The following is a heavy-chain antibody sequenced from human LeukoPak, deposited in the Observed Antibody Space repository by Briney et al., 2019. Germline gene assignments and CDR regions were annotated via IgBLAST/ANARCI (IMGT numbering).Heavy chain of an antibody. D-gene: IGHD3-10*01. CDR3: ARALFGWFGELSWFDP. J-gene: IGHJ5*02. Sequence: ASVKVSCKASGGTFSSYAISWVRQAPGQGLEWMGWISAYNGNTNYAQKLQGRVTMTTDTSTSTAYMELRSLRSDDTAVYYCARALFGWFGELSWFDPWGQGTLVTVSS. V-gene: IGHV1-18*01. CDR1: GGTFSSYA. CDR2: ISAYNGNT.